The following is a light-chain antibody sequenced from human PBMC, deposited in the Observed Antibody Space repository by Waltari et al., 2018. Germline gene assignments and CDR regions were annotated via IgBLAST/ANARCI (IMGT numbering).Light chain of an antibody. CDR3: QPRSSRPFT. J-gene: IGKJ4*01. Sequence: DMGLKQSRATLSLAPGDTATLSCKASQRVSKYLAWYPQTPGQAPRLLIYDASTRAPGDPARFSGSGSGTDFTLTLSSLEPEAFAVYYCQPRSSRPFTFGGGTKVEIK. CDR1: QRVSKY. CDR2: DAS. V-gene: IGKV3-11*01.